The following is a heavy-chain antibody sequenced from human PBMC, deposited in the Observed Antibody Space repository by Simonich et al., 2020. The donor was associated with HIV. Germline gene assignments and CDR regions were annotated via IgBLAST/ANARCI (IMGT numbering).Heavy chain of an antibody. D-gene: IGHD2-2*01. V-gene: IGHV4-34*01. J-gene: IGHJ4*02. CDR2: INHSGST. Sequence: QVQLQQWGAGLLKPSETLSLTCAVYGGSFSGYYWSWIRQPPGKGLEWLGEINHSGSTNYNPSLKIRVTISVDTSKNQFSLKLSSVTAADTAVYYCARGFYQRLYYFDYWGQGTLVTVSS. CDR1: GGSFSGYY. CDR3: ARGFYQRLYYFDY.